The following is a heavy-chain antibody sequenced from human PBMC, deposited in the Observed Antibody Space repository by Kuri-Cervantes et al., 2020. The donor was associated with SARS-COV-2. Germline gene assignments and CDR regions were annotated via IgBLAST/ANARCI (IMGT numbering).Heavy chain of an antibody. CDR1: GFTFSDHY. CDR2: SRNKANSYTT. Sequence: GESLKISCAASGFTFSDHYMAWVRQAPGSGLEWVGHSRNKANSYTTEYAASVKGRFTISRDDTSNSLFLHMTSLKSEDTAVYYCARMYGSDWGYIHFDYWGQGTLVTVSS. D-gene: IGHD6-25*01. V-gene: IGHV3-72*01. CDR3: ARMYGSDWGYIHFDY. J-gene: IGHJ4*02.